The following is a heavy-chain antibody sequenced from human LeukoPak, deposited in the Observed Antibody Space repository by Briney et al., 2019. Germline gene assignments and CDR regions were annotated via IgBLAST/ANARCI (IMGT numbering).Heavy chain of an antibody. CDR3: ASYGDYVPAFDI. CDR1: GGSLSSGSYY. Sequence: SETLSLTCTVSGGSLSSGSYYWSWFRQPAGTGLEWIGRIYTSGSTNYNPSLKSRVTISVDTSKNQFSLKLSSVTAADTAVYYCASYGDYVPAFDIWGQGTMVTVSS. V-gene: IGHV4-61*02. J-gene: IGHJ3*02. D-gene: IGHD4-17*01. CDR2: IYTSGST.